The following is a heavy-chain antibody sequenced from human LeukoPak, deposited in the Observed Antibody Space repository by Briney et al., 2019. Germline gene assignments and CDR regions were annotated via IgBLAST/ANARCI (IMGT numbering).Heavy chain of an antibody. CDR1: GFSFSSFA. J-gene: IGHJ4*02. D-gene: IGHD6-13*01. V-gene: IGHV3-23*01. CDR3: AKEGVGGAAGVSYHNDY. Sequence: GGSLRLSCAGSGFSFSSFAMTWVRQAPGKGLEWVSSVSGGGDRTYYAGSVKGRFTISRDNSKNTLYLQMNSLRAEDTAVYYCAKEGVGGAAGVSYHNDYWGLGTLVTVSS. CDR2: VSGGGDRT.